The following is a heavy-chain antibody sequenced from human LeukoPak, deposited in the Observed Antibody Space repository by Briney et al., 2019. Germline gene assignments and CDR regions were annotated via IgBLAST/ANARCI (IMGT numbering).Heavy chain of an antibody. J-gene: IGHJ4*02. Sequence: PGGSLRLSCAASGFSFSDFCMSWIRQAPGMGLEWISYIGTRSNPIYYADSVKGRFTIYRDDAKNSLYLQMNSLRDEDTAVYFCAREARGSGRDFDYWGQGILVTVSS. V-gene: IGHV3-11*01. CDR1: GFSFSDFC. CDR2: IGTRSNPI. D-gene: IGHD1-26*01. CDR3: AREARGSGRDFDY.